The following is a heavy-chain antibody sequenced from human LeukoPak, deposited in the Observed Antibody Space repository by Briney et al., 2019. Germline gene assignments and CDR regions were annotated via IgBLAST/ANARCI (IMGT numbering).Heavy chain of an antibody. V-gene: IGHV3-30*04. CDR2: ISYDGSNK. CDR1: GFTFSSYA. J-gene: IGHJ6*02. D-gene: IGHD3-3*01. Sequence: GGSLRLSCAASGFTFSSYAMHWVRQAPGKGLEWVAVISYDGSNKYYADSVKGRFTISRDNSKNTLYLQMNSLRAEDTAVYYCARETDYDFWSGSNYGMDVWGQGTTVTVSS. CDR3: ARETDYDFWSGSNYGMDV.